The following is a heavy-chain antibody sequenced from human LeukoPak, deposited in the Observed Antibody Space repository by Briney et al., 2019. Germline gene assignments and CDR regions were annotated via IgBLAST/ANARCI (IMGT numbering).Heavy chain of an antibody. CDR1: GYTFTSYG. CDR3: ARDFPRNWFDP. CDR2: ISAYNGNT. J-gene: IGHJ5*02. V-gene: IGHV1-18*01. Sequence: ASVKVSCKASGYTFTSYGISWVRQAPGQGLEWMGWISAYNGNTNYAQKLQGRVTMTTDTSTSTAYMELSSLRSEDTAVYYCARDFPRNWFDPWGQGTLVTVSS.